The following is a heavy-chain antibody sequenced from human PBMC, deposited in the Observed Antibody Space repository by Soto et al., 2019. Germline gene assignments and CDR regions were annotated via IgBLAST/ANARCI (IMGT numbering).Heavy chain of an antibody. J-gene: IGHJ6*02. D-gene: IGHD2-15*01. CDR1: GYTFTSYG. V-gene: IGHV1-46*01. CDR3: ARADIVAPVGMDV. Sequence: ASVKVSCKASGYTFTSYGVNWVRQAPGQGLEWMGIINPSGGSTSYAQKFQGRVTMTRDTSTSTVYMELSSLRSEDTAVYYCARADIVAPVGMDVWGQGTTVTVSS. CDR2: INPSGGST.